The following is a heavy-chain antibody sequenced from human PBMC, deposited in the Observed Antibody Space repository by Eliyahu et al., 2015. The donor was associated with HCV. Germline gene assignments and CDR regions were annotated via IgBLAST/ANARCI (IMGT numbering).Heavy chain of an antibody. Sequence: EVQLVQSGGGLVQPGGSLRLSCTASGFTFSKYWIHWVRQPPGKGLMWASGINSDGSNRRYADYVKGRFTISRDNAKNTLYLQMNSLRDEDTAVYYCAVIAGAIAGTVFDIWGQGIMVTVSS. CDR3: AVIAGAIAGTVFDI. J-gene: IGHJ3*02. V-gene: IGHV3-74*01. CDR1: GFTFSKYW. CDR2: INSDGSNR. D-gene: IGHD6-13*01.